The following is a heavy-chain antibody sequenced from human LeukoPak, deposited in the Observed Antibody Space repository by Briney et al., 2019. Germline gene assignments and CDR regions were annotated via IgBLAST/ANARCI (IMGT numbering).Heavy chain of an antibody. Sequence: GASVKVSCKASGYTFTGYYMHWVRQAPGQGLEWMEWINPKSGGTNYAQKFQGRVTTTRDTSISTAYMEVSRMTSDDTAVYYCATSGGTSGPELDYWGQGTLVTVSS. V-gene: IGHV1-2*02. CDR1: GYTFTGYY. J-gene: IGHJ4*02. D-gene: IGHD3-3*01. CDR3: ATSGGTSGPELDY. CDR2: INPKSGGT.